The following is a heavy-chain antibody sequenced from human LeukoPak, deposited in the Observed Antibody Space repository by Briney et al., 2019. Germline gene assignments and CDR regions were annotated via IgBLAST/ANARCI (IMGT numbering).Heavy chain of an antibody. CDR1: GFALSNYW. Sequence: GGSLRLSCAASGFALSNYWMTWVRQTPGKGLEWVANINRDGSDKHYLDSVKGRFTISRDNAKNSLYLQMNSLRAEDTAVYYCARAALERQQLVPEYFQHWGQGTLVTVSS. CDR2: INRDGSDK. J-gene: IGHJ1*01. V-gene: IGHV3-7*01. CDR3: ARAALERQQLVPEYFQH. D-gene: IGHD6-13*01.